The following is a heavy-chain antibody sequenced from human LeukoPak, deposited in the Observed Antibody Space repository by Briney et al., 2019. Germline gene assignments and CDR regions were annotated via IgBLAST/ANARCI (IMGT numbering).Heavy chain of an antibody. J-gene: IGHJ6*03. CDR1: GYTFSGYY. D-gene: IGHD3-3*01. CDR3: ARGRATRLRFLEWSPTSYYMDV. V-gene: IGHV1-2*02. Sequence: ASVKVSCKASGYTFSGYYMHWVRQAPGQGLEWMGWINPNTGGTNYAQKLQGRVTMTRDTSISTAYMELSRLRSDDTAVYYCARGRATRLRFLEWSPTSYYMDVWGKGTTVTVSS. CDR2: INPNTGGT.